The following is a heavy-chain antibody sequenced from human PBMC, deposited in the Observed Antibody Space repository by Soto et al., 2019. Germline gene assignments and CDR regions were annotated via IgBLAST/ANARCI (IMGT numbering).Heavy chain of an antibody. CDR2: INPNSGGT. J-gene: IGHJ6*02. CDR3: ARDFFYSSRPDYYYYYGMDV. D-gene: IGHD6-13*01. V-gene: IGHV1-2*04. Sequence: ASVKVSCKASGYTFTGYYMHWVRQAPGQGLEWMGWINPNSGGTNYAQKFQGWVTMTRDTSISTAYMELSRLRSDDTAVYYCARDFFYSSRPDYYYYYGMDVWGQGTTVTVSS. CDR1: GYTFTGYY.